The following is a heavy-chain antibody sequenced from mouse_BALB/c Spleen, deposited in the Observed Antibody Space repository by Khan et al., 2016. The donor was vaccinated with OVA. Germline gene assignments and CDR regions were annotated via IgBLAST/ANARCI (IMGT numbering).Heavy chain of an antibody. J-gene: IGHJ2*01. CDR3: ARSKYLARY. CDR1: GYSLTRYG. Sequence: QVQLKESGPGLVAPSQSLSITCTVYGYSLTRYGVHWVRQPPGKGLEWLGLIWAGGSTNYNWALMSRLSISIDNSKCLVFLIMNSVQTDDTALYYCARSKYLARYWGQGTTLTVSS. V-gene: IGHV2-9*02. CDR2: IWAGGST. D-gene: IGHD3-3*01.